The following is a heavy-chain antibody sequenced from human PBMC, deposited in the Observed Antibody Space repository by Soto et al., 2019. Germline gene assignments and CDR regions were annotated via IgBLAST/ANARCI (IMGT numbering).Heavy chain of an antibody. Sequence: PSETLSLTCTVSGGSISSYYWSWIRQPPGKGLEWIGYIYYSGSTNYNPSLKSRVTISVDTSKNQFSLKLSSVTAADTAVYYCARDRYFDSFDYWGQGTLVTVSS. CDR3: ARDRYFDSFDY. V-gene: IGHV4-59*01. CDR2: IYYSGST. J-gene: IGHJ4*02. D-gene: IGHD3-9*01. CDR1: GGSISSYY.